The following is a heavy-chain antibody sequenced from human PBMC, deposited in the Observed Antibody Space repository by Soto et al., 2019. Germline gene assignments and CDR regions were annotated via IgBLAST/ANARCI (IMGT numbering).Heavy chain of an antibody. Sequence: SETLSLTCTVSGGSISSGDYYWSWIRQPPGKGLEWIGYIYYSGSTYYNPSLKSRVTISVDTSKNQFSLKLSSVTAADTAVYYCARVEVGDYGDYAEYYFDYWGQGTLVTVSS. CDR2: IYYSGST. J-gene: IGHJ4*02. CDR1: GGSISSGDYY. CDR3: ARVEVGDYGDYAEYYFDY. V-gene: IGHV4-30-4*01. D-gene: IGHD4-17*01.